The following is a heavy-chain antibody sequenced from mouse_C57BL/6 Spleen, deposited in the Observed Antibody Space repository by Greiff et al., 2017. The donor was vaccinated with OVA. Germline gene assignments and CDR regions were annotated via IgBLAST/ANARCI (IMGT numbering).Heavy chain of an antibody. J-gene: IGHJ2*01. D-gene: IGHD1-1*01. CDR1: GYTFTSYW. CDR2: IDPSDSYT. CDR3: ASPHYYGSYYFDY. V-gene: IGHV1-69*01. Sequence: VQLQQPGAELVMPGASVKLSCKASGYTFTSYWMHWVKQRPGQGLEWIGEIDPSDSYTNYNQKFKGKSTLTVDKSSSTAYMQLSSLTSEDSAVYYCASPHYYGSYYFDYWGQGTTLTVSS.